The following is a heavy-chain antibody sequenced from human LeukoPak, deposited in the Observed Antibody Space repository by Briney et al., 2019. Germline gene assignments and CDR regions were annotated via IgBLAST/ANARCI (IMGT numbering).Heavy chain of an antibody. D-gene: IGHD6-13*01. CDR3: ARDSAAGANWFDP. J-gene: IGHJ5*02. CDR2: IYYTGRT. V-gene: IGHV4-59*01. Sequence: KTSETLSLTCTVSGDSISSYYWNWIRQPPGKGLEWIGYIYYTGRTNYNPSLKSQITLSLDTSSNQFSLQLNSVTAADTAVYYCARDSAAGANWFDPWGQGTGVSVPS. CDR1: GDSISSYY.